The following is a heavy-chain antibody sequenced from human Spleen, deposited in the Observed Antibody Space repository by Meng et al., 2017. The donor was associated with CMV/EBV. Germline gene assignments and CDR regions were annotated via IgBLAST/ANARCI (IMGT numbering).Heavy chain of an antibody. Sequence: KVSCKGSGYSFTSYWIGWVRQMPGKGLEWMGIIYPGDSDTRYSPSFQGQVTISADKSISTAYLQWSSLKASDTAMYYCARVPSLITGTISRWFDPWGQGTLVTVSS. CDR3: ARVPSLITGTISRWFDP. D-gene: IGHD1-7*01. V-gene: IGHV5-51*01. J-gene: IGHJ5*02. CDR2: IYPGDSDT. CDR1: GYSFTSYW.